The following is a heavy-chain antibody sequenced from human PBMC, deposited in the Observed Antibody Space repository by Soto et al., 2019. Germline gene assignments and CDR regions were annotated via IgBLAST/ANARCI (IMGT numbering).Heavy chain of an antibody. V-gene: IGHV3-11*06. D-gene: IGHD3-16*01. J-gene: IGHJ3*02. Sequence: PEGSLRLSCAASGFTFSDYYMSWIRQAPGKGLEWVSYISSSSSYTNYADSVKGRFTISRDNAKNSLYLQMNSLRAEDTAGYYCARVTYGWQRNDDFDIWGQGTMVTVSS. CDR2: ISSSSSYT. CDR1: GFTFSDYY. CDR3: ARVTYGWQRNDDFDI.